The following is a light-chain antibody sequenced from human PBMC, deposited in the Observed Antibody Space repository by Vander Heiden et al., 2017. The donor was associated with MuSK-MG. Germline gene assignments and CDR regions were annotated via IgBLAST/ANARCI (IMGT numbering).Light chain of an antibody. V-gene: IGKV1-33*01. CDR2: DAS. CDR3: QQYDNLLSFT. CDR1: QDISNY. Sequence: DIQLTQSPSSLSASVGDRVTITCQASQDISNYLNWYQQKPGKAPKRLIYDASNLETGVPPRFSGSGSGTDFTFTISSLQPEDIVTYYCQQYDNLLSFTFGPGTKVDIK. J-gene: IGKJ3*01.